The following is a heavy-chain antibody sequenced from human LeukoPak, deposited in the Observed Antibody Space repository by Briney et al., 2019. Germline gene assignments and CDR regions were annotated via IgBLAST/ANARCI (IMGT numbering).Heavy chain of an antibody. J-gene: IGHJ6*02. CDR1: GLTFSSYG. CDR3: AKDRVTMVRGVIYYGMDV. D-gene: IGHD3-10*01. CDR2: IPYDGSNK. Sequence: GGSLRLSCAASGLTFSSYGMHWVRQAPGKGLEWVAVIPYDGSNKYYADSVKGRFTISRDNSKNTLYLQMNSLRAEDTAVYYCAKDRVTMVRGVIYYGMDVWGQGTTVTVSS. V-gene: IGHV3-30*18.